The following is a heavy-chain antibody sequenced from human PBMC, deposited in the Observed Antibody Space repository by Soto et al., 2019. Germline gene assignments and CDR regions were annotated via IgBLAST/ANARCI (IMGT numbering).Heavy chain of an antibody. D-gene: IGHD3-3*01. CDR1: GGTFSSYA. CDR2: IIPIFGTA. V-gene: IGHV1-69*13. J-gene: IGHJ6*02. CDR3: ARGSITIFGVVTYYYYYGMDV. Sequence: ASVKVSCKASGGTFSSYAISWVRQAPGQGLEWMGGIIPIFGTANYAQKFQGRVTITADESTSTAYMELSSLRSEDTAVYYCARGSITIFGVVTYYYYYGMDVWGQGTTVTVSS.